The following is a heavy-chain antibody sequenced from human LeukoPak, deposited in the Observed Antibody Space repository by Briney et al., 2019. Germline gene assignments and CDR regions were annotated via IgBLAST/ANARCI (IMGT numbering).Heavy chain of an antibody. Sequence: GESLKISCKGSGYSFSSYWITWVRQTPGKGLEWIGRIDPSDSYTNYSPSFRGHVTISVDKSVNTAYLQWSSLKASDTAMYYCARGSIVGGDWFDPWGQGTLVTVSS. V-gene: IGHV5-10-1*01. CDR1: GYSFSSYW. D-gene: IGHD1-26*01. CDR3: ARGSIVGGDWFDP. J-gene: IGHJ5*02. CDR2: IDPSDSYT.